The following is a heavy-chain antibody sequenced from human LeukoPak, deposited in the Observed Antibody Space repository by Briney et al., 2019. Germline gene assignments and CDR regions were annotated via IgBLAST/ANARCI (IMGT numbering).Heavy chain of an antibody. CDR3: VRSSRWEVRDY. CDR2: INGASAYI. J-gene: IGHJ4*02. V-gene: IGHV3-21*01. Sequence: GGSLRLSCAASGFSFSYYDMNWVRQAPGKGLEWVASINGASAYIYYANSVRGRFTISRDNAKNSTYLQMNSLRPDDTAVYYCVRSSRWEVRDYWGQGTLVAVSS. CDR1: GFSFSYYD. D-gene: IGHD1-26*01.